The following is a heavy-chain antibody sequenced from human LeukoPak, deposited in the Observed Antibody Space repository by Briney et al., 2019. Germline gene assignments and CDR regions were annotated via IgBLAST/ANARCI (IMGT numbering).Heavy chain of an antibody. CDR2: IYHSGTT. CDR3: ARKENVYYYFDY. D-gene: IGHD3-10*01. V-gene: IGHV4-28*01. CDR1: GYSITSSSW. Sequence: PSETLSLTCAVSGYSITSSSWWGWIRQPPGKGLEWIGYIYHSGTTYYNPSLQSRVTMSVDTSKNQFSLKLSSVTAVDTAVYYWARKENVYYYFDYGGQGTLVTVSS. J-gene: IGHJ4*02.